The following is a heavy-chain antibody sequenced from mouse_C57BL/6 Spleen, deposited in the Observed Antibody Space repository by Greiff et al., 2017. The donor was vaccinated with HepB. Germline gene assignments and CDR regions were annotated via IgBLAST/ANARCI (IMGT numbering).Heavy chain of an antibody. Sequence: LVKPGASVKISCKASGYAFSSSWMNWVKQRPGKGLEWIGRIYPGDGDTNYNGKFKGKATLTADKSSSTAYMQLSSLTSEDSAVYFCARGGSSYWYFDVWGTGTTVTVSS. CDR3: ARGGSSYWYFDV. CDR1: GYAFSSSW. CDR2: IYPGDGDT. V-gene: IGHV1-82*01. D-gene: IGHD1-1*01. J-gene: IGHJ1*03.